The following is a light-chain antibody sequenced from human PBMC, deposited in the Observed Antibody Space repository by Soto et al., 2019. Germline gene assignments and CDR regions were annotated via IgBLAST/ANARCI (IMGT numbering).Light chain of an antibody. CDR3: CSYAGSTTPFV. CDR2: EDT. V-gene: IGLV2-23*01. CDR1: SSDVGSYNL. Sequence: QSVLTQPASVSGSPGQSITISCTRTSSDVGSYNLVSWYQHHPGKAPKLIIYEDTKRPSGISIRFSGSKSAITASLTISGLQAEDEADYYCCSYAGSTTPFVFGTGTKLTVL. J-gene: IGLJ1*01.